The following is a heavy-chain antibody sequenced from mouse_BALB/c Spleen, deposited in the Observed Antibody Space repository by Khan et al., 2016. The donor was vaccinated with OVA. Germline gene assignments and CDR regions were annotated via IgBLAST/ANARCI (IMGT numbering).Heavy chain of an antibody. CDR3: ARTPGYYGSNYFDY. Sequence: EVELVESGGGLVKPGGSLQLSCAASGFTFSSYAMSWVRQTPEKRLEWVATISSGGTYTYYPDSVKGRFTISRDNAKNTLYLHMSSLRSEDTAMYYCARTPGYYGSNYFDYWGQGTTLTASS. J-gene: IGHJ2*01. CDR1: GFTFSSYA. D-gene: IGHD1-1*01. CDR2: ISSGGTYT. V-gene: IGHV5-9-3*01.